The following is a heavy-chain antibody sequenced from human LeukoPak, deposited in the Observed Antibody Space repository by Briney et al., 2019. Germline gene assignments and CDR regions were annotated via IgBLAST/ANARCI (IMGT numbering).Heavy chain of an antibody. CDR2: IIPIFGTA. Sequence: ASVKVSCKASGGTFSSYAISWVRQAPGQGLEWMGGIIPIFGTANYAQKFQGRVTITADKSTSTAYMELSSLRSEDTAVYYCARDPLCSGGSCYTVFSDWFDPWGQGTLVTVSS. J-gene: IGHJ5*02. CDR3: ARDPLCSGGSCYTVFSDWFDP. CDR1: GGTFSSYA. D-gene: IGHD2-15*01. V-gene: IGHV1-69*06.